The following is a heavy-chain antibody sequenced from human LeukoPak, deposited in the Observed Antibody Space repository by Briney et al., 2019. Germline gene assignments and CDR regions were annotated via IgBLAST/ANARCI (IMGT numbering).Heavy chain of an antibody. Sequence: GASVKVSCKASGYTFTGYYMHWARQAPGQGLEWMGWINPNSGGTNYAQKFQGRVTMTRDTSISTAYMELSRLRSDDTAVYYCASPAAPNYYYYMDVWGKGTTVTVSS. J-gene: IGHJ6*03. CDR2: INPNSGGT. CDR1: GYTFTGYY. CDR3: ASPAAPNYYYYMDV. V-gene: IGHV1-2*02. D-gene: IGHD6-6*01.